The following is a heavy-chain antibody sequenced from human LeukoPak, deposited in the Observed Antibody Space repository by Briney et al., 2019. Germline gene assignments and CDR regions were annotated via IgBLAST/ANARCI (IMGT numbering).Heavy chain of an antibody. CDR1: GFTVSSNY. V-gene: IGHV3-66*01. J-gene: IGHJ6*02. CDR2: IYSGGST. CDR3: VREARSRSGMDV. Sequence: GGSLRLSCAASGFTVSSNYKSWVRQAPGKGLEWVSVIYSGGSTYYADSVKGRFTISRDNTKNSLYLQMNSLRAEDTAVYYCVREARSRSGMDVWGQGTTVTVSS.